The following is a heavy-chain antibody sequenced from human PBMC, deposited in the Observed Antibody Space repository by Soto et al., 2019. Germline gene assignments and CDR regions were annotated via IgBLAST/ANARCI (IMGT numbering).Heavy chain of an antibody. Sequence: QVQLVQSGAEVKKPGASVKVSCKAPGYIFPSCTISWVRQAPGQGLEWMGWISAYNGNIKDAQKFQGRFTMTTDTSTSTAYMELRSLPSDDTAMYYCAIANYGDNDYWGQGTLVTVSS. CDR3: AIANYGDNDY. CDR1: GYIFPSCT. CDR2: ISAYNGNI. V-gene: IGHV1-18*01. J-gene: IGHJ4*02. D-gene: IGHD4-17*01.